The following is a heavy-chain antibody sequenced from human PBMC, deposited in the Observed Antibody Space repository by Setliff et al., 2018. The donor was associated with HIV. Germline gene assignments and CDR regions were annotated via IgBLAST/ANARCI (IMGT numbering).Heavy chain of an antibody. D-gene: IGHD5-12*01. CDR1: GGSIRGHY. CDR3: TLTSRLDGYFDP. CDR2: IYYSGST. J-gene: IGHJ5*02. Sequence: SETLSLTCTVSGGSIRGHYWSWIRRPPGKGLEWIGTIYYSGSTYYKPSLKSRGTISVDTSKNQFYLKLNSVTAADSAVYYCTLTSRLDGYFDPWGQGTLVTVSS. V-gene: IGHV4-59*11.